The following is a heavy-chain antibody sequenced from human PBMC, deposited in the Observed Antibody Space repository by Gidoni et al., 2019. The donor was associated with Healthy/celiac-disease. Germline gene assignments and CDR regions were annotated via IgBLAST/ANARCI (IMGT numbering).Heavy chain of an antibody. J-gene: IGHJ4*02. D-gene: IGHD1-26*01. Sequence: QVQLQESGPGLVKPSETLSLTCTVSGGSISSYYWGWTRQPPGKGLEWIVYIYYSGSTNYNPSLKSRVTISVDTSKNQFSLKLSSVTAADTAVYYCARGDIVGATRFDYWGQGTLVTVSS. CDR3: ARGDIVGATRFDY. CDR1: GGSISSYY. V-gene: IGHV4-59*13. CDR2: IYYSGST.